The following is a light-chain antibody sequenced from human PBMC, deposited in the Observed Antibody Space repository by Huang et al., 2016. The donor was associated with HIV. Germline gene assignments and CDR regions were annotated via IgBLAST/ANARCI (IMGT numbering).Light chain of an antibody. CDR1: QSVTSNY. CDR2: AAS. Sequence: EVVLTQSPGTLSLSPGERATLSCRASQSVTSNYLAWYQQTPGQAPRLLIYAASSRATGIPDRFSGSGSGTDFTLTISRLEPEDFAVYYCQQYGNSLYTFGQGTKLEIK. V-gene: IGKV3-20*01. J-gene: IGKJ2*01. CDR3: QQYGNSLYT.